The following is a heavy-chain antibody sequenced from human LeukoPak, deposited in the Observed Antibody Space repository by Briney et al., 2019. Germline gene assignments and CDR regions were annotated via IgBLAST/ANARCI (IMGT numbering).Heavy chain of an antibody. CDR3: ARRLIAVSGTVFDY. J-gene: IGHJ4*02. D-gene: IGHD6-19*01. V-gene: IGHV4-59*08. Sequence: SETLSLTCTVSGGSINSYYWSWIRQPPGKGLEWIGYFYYSGSTHYNPSLKSRVTISVDTSKNQFSLRLSSVTAADTAVYYCARRLIAVSGTVFDYWGQGTLVTVSS. CDR2: FYYSGST. CDR1: GGSINSYY.